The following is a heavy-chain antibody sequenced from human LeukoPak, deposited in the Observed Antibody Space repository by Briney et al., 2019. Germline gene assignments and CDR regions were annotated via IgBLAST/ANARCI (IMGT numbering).Heavy chain of an antibody. J-gene: IGHJ2*01. D-gene: IGHD3-22*01. V-gene: IGHV4-31*02. CDR3: ARENYFARSGHTLRYFDL. CDR2: ISYSGNT. Sequence: HPSETLSLTCTVSGGSISSGGYYWSWIRQHLGKGLEWIGYISYSGNTYYNPSLKSRLAISVDTSKNQFSLKLSSVTAADTAVYFCARENYFARSGHTLRYFDLWGRGPLVTVSS. CDR1: GGSISSGGYY.